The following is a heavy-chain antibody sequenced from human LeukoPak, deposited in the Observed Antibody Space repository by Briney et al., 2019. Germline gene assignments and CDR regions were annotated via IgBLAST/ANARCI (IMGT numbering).Heavy chain of an antibody. D-gene: IGHD5-12*01. J-gene: IGHJ4*02. Sequence: ASVKVSCKVSGYTLTELSMHWVRQAPGKGLEWMGGFDPEDGETIYAQKFQGRVTMTEGTSTDTAYMELSSLRSEDTAVYYCATREMATISYYFDYWGQGTLVTVSS. CDR1: GYTLTELS. V-gene: IGHV1-24*01. CDR2: FDPEDGET. CDR3: ATREMATISYYFDY.